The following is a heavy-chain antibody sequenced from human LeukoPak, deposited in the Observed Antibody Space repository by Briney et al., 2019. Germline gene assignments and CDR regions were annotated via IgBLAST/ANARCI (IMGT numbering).Heavy chain of an antibody. V-gene: IGHV1-18*01. D-gene: IGHD2-21*02. J-gene: IGHJ4*02. Sequence: ASLKVSCKASGYTFTNYGISWVRQAPGQGLEWMGWISTNNGNTDYVQKLQGRVTMTTDTSTSTAYMELRSLRSDDTAVYYCARSVVVTAIPGYWGQGTLVTVSS. CDR1: GYTFTNYG. CDR2: ISTNNGNT. CDR3: ARSVVVTAIPGY.